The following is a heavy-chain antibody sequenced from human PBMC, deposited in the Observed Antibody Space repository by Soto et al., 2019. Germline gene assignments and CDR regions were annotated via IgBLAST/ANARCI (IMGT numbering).Heavy chain of an antibody. Sequence: PSETLSLTCTVSGGSISTYFWSWIRQPPGKGLEWIGFIYHSGGTSYNPSLESRVTISVDTSKNQFSLKLRSVTAADTAVYYCARYVDYGDYAFDIWGQGTMVTVSS. CDR3: ARYVDYGDYAFDI. V-gene: IGHV4-59*01. D-gene: IGHD4-17*01. CDR2: IYHSGGT. J-gene: IGHJ3*02. CDR1: GGSISTYF.